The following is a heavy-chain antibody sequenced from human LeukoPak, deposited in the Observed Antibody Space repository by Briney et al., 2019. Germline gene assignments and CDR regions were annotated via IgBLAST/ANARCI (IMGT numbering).Heavy chain of an antibody. CDR1: GFSLNNARMG. D-gene: IGHD3-22*01. V-gene: IGHV2-26*01. Sequence: SGPTLVNPTETLTLTCTVFGFSLNNARMGVSWIRQPPGKALEWLAHIFSSDEKAYTTSLKSRLSISKDTSKSQVVLIMANVDPVDTATYYCARTYYYVRRGYSHVEYFDYWGQGALVTVSS. CDR3: ARTYYYVRRGYSHVEYFDY. J-gene: IGHJ4*02. CDR2: IFSSDEK.